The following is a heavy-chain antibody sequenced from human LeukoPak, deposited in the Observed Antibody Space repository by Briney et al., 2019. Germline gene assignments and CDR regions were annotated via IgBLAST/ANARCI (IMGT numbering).Heavy chain of an antibody. CDR2: IWYDGSNK. V-gene: IGHV3-33*08. CDR1: GFTFSSSA. J-gene: IGHJ6*02. D-gene: IGHD3-3*01. CDR3: ARGLLAPPLYDFWSGCYPYYYGMDV. Sequence: PGGSLRLSCAASGFTFSSSAMSWVRQAPGKGLEWVAVIWYDGSNKYYADSVKGRFTISRDNSKNTLYLQMNSLRAEDTAVYYCARGLLAPPLYDFWSGCYPYYYGMDVWGQGTTVTVSS.